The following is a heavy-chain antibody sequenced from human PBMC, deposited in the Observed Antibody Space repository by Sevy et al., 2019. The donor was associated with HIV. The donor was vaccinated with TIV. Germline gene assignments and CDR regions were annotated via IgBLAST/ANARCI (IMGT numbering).Heavy chain of an antibody. CDR3: ALERLSSDVAEYFQN. V-gene: IGHV3-30-3*01. CDR1: GFTFNRYS. D-gene: IGHD1-1*01. Sequence: GGSLRLSCAASGFTFNRYSMYWVRQAPGKGLEWVATISFDATNKHYPDSVKGRFTISRDNFQNSLFLQMDSLRPEDTAVYYCALERLSSDVAEYFQNWGQRTLVTVSS. CDR2: ISFDATNK. J-gene: IGHJ1*01.